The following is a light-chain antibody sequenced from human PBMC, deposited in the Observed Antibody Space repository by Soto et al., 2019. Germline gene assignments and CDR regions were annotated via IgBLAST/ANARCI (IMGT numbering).Light chain of an antibody. V-gene: IGKV1-33*01. CDR3: QHYDDLIFT. Sequence: DIQMTQSPSSLSASVGDRVTITCQASQDISNYLNWYQQKPGKAPKLLIYDASNLEAGVPSRFSGSGSGTDFTFTISSLQPDDFSPDYGQHYDDLIFTFGPGTKV. CDR2: DAS. CDR1: QDISNY. J-gene: IGKJ3*01.